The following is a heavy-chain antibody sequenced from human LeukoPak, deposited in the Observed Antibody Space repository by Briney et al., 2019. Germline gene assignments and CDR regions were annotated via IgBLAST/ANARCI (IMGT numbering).Heavy chain of an antibody. CDR1: GGSISRYY. CDR3: ARHRFGHLFDY. D-gene: IGHD3-16*01. V-gene: IGHV4-59*01. Sequence: SETLSLTCTVSGGSISRYYWSWIRQPPGKGLEWIGYVYHTGHTHYSPSLKSRVTVSLDTSRNQVSLILSSVTAADTAVYYCARHRFGHLFDYWGQGTLVFVSS. CDR2: VYHTGHT. J-gene: IGHJ4*02.